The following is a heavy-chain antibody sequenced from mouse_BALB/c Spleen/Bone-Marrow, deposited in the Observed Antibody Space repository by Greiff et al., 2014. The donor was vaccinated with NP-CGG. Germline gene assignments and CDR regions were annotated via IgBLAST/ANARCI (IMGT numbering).Heavy chain of an antibody. CDR3: ARLRGYFAMDY. CDR1: GYSITSGYY. V-gene: IGHV3-6*02. CDR2: ISYDGSN. J-gene: IGHJ4*01. D-gene: IGHD1-1*01. Sequence: EVQLQESXPGLVKPSQSLSLTCSATGYSITSGYYWNWIRQFPGNKLEWMGYISYDGSNDYNPSLKNRISITRDTSKNQFFLKLNSVTAEDAGTYYCARLRGYFAMDYWGQGTSVTVSS.